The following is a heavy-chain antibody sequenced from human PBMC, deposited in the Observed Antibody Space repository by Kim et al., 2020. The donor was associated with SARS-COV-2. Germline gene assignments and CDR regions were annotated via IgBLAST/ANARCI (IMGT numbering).Heavy chain of an antibody. D-gene: IGHD1-26*01. CDR2: T. Sequence: TNYTPSLKRRVTLSVDTSKNQFSLKLSSVTAADTAVYYCAVGAIRRGVDYWGQGTLVTVSS. J-gene: IGHJ4*02. CDR3: AVGAIRRGVDY. V-gene: IGHV4-39*01.